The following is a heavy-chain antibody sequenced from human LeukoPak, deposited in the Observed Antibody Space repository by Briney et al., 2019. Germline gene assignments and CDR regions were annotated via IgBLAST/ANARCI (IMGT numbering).Heavy chain of an antibody. J-gene: IGHJ4*02. CDR2: INHSGST. Sequence: SETLSLTCAVYGGSFSGYYWSWIRQPPGKGLEWIGEINHSGSTNYNPSLKSRVTISVDTSKNQFSLKLSSVTAADTAVYYCARGYSGYEYLYHFDYWGQGTLVTVSS. CDR1: GGSFSGYY. V-gene: IGHV4-34*01. CDR3: ARGYSGYEYLYHFDY. D-gene: IGHD5-12*01.